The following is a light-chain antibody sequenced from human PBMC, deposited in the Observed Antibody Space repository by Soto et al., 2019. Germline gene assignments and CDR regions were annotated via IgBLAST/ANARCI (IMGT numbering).Light chain of an antibody. CDR3: AAWDDSLNGLL. CDR2: SNN. Sequence: QSVLTQPPSASGTPGQGVTISCSGSSSNIGRNTVNWYQQLPGTAPKLLIYSNNQRPSGVPDRFSGSKSGTSASLAISGLQSEDEADYYCAAWDDSLNGLLFGGGTKLTVL. CDR1: SSNIGRNT. V-gene: IGLV1-44*01. J-gene: IGLJ2*01.